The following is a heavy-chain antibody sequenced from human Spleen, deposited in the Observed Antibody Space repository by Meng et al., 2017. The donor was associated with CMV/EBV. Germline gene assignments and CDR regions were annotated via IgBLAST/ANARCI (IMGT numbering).Heavy chain of an antibody. CDR1: AFTVSDNS. V-gene: IGHV3-66*02. J-gene: IGHJ4*02. Sequence: GESLKISCAASAFTVSDNSMSWVRQAPGKGLEWVSLIYADGRTYYADSVKGRFTARDTSKNTLYLQMNSLRAEDTAVYYCARAVTPSGSTSAYWGQGTLVTVSS. D-gene: IGHD3-10*01. CDR3: ARAVTPSGSTSAY. CDR2: IYADGRT.